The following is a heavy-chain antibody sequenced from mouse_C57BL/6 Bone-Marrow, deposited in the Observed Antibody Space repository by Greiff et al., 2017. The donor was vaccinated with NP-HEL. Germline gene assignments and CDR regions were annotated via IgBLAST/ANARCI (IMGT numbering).Heavy chain of an antibody. CDR2: ISSGGSYT. V-gene: IGHV5-6*02. D-gene: IGHD1-1*01. Sequence: EVKLVESGGDLVKPGGSLKLSCAASGFTFSSYGMSWVRQTPDKRLEWVATISSGGSYTYYPDSVKGRFTISRDNAKNTLYLQMSSLKSEDTAMYYCARPPYGSRGFAYWGQGTLVTVSA. CDR3: ARPPYGSRGFAY. CDR1: GFTFSSYG. J-gene: IGHJ3*01.